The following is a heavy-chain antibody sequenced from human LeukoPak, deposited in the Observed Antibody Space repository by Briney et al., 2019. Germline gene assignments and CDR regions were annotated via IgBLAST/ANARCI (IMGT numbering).Heavy chain of an antibody. D-gene: IGHD2-2*02. CDR1: GFTFSSYS. V-gene: IGHV3-21*01. CDR2: ISSSSSYI. J-gene: IGHJ4*02. Sequence: GGSQRLSCAASGFTFSSYSMNWVRQAPGKGLEWVSSISSSSSYIYYADSVKGRFTISRDNAKNSLYLQMNSLRAEDTAVYYCARGCGSSTSCYILGYWGQGTLVTVSS. CDR3: ARGCGSSTSCYILGY.